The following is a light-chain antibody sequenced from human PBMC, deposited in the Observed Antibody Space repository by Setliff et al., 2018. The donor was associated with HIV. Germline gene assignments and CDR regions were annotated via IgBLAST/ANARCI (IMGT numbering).Light chain of an antibody. CDR1: SDDIGRYYY. CDR3: SSYTSSSTPYV. J-gene: IGLJ1*01. CDR2: DVS. V-gene: IGLV2-14*03. Sequence: QSALTQPASVSGSPGQAITISCTGTSDDIGRYYYVSWYQQLPGKAPKLIMYDVSHRPSGVSTRFSGSKSGDTASLTISGLQAEDEADYYCSSYTSSSTPYVCGTGTKVTV.